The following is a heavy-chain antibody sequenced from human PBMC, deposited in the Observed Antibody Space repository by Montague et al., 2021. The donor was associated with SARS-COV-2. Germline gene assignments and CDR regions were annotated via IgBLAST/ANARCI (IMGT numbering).Heavy chain of an antibody. V-gene: IGHV3-23*01. CDR1: GFTFDSHA. Sequence: SLRLSCAGSGFTFDSHAMSWVRQAPGKGLEWVAGISDGGTSTYYADSVKGRLIISRDNSKSTLYLQIHSLGAEDTAVYYCAKDLETSGWYTFFFDSWGQGTLVTVSS. CDR2: ISDGGTST. D-gene: IGHD6-19*01. CDR3: AKDLETSGWYTFFFDS. J-gene: IGHJ4*02.